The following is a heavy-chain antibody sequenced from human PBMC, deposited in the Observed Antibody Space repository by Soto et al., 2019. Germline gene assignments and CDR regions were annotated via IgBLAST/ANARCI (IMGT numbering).Heavy chain of an antibody. CDR2: IYYSGST. CDR1: GGSIISYY. Sequence: SETLSLTCTVSGGSIISYYWSWIRQPPGKGLEWIGYIYYSGSTNYNPSLKSRVTISVDTSKNQFSLKLSSVTAADTAVYYCARLLRGALSDYDFWSGSYYYYYMDVWGKGTTVTVSS. D-gene: IGHD3-3*01. J-gene: IGHJ6*03. V-gene: IGHV4-59*08. CDR3: ARLLRGALSDYDFWSGSYYYYYMDV.